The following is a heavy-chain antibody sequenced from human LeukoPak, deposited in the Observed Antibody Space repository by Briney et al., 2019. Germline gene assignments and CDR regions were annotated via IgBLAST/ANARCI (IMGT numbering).Heavy chain of an antibody. CDR1: GFTFSSYG. CDR3: AYDTAMVTGFDY. V-gene: IGHV3-23*01. CDR2: ISGSGGST. J-gene: IGHJ4*02. Sequence: GGSLRLSCAASGFTFSSYGMSWVRQAPGKGLEWVSAISGSGGSTYYADSVKGRFTISRDNAKNSLYLQMNSLRAEDTAVYYCAYDTAMVTGFDYWGQGTLVTVSS. D-gene: IGHD5-18*01.